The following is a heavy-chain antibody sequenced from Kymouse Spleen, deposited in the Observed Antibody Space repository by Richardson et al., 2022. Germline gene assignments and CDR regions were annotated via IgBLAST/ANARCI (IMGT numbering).Heavy chain of an antibody. CDR1: GGSFSGYY. Sequence: QVQLQQWGAGLLKPSETLSLTCAVYGGSFSGYYWSWIRQPPGKGLEWIGEINHSGSTNYNPSLKSRVTISVDTSKNQFSLKLSSVTAADTAVYYCARGGGYSGYDSGMDVWGQGTTVTVSS. J-gene: IGHJ6*02. D-gene: IGHD5-12*01. CDR3: ARGGGYSGYDSGMDV. V-gene: IGHV4-34*01. CDR2: INHSGST.